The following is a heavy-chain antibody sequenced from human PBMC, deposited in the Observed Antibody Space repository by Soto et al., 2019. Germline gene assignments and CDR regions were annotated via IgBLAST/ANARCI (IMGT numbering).Heavy chain of an antibody. CDR1: GYSFTSYW. V-gene: IGHV5-51*01. CDR3: ARDMAGGTYNYYYGMDV. Sequence: GEPLKISCKGSGYSFTSYWIGWVLQMPGKGLEWMGIIYPGDSDTRYSPSFQGQVTTSRDNSKNTLYLQMNSLRADDTAVYYCARDMAGGTYNYYYGMDVWGHGTTVTVSS. J-gene: IGHJ6*02. CDR2: IYPGDSDT. D-gene: IGHD1-26*01.